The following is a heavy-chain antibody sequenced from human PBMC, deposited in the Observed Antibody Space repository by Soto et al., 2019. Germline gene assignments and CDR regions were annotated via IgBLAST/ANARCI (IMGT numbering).Heavy chain of an antibody. CDR2: IYFSGRT. CDR1: GDSVSSGGYY. D-gene: IGHD3-16*01. V-gene: IGHV4-61*08. J-gene: IGHJ5*02. CDR3: ARVPIDTYMIYWSDP. Sequence: PSETLSLTCTVSGDSVSSGGYYWTWIRQPPGKGLEWVGHIYFSGRTNYIPSLESRVTISLDTSKNQFSLKLTPVTAADTAVYYCARVPIDTYMIYWSDPWGQGTLVTVSS.